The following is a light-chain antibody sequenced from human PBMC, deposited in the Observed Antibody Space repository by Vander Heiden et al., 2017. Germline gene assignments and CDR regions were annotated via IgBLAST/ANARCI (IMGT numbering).Light chain of an antibody. V-gene: IGLV2-8*01. CDR2: EVS. Sequence: QSALTHPPSASVSPSQSLTISCTGTSRDVGAYNYVSWYQQHPGKATKVMIYEVSKRPSEVPDRFSGSKSGNTASLTVSGLQGEDEADYYCSSYTGSNTWVFGGGTKLTVL. CDR3: SSYTGSNTWV. CDR1: SRDVGAYNY. J-gene: IGLJ3*02.